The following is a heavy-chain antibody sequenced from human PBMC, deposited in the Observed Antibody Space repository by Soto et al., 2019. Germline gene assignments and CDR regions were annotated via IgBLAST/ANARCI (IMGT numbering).Heavy chain of an antibody. CDR3: ARGWLRDPWRH. CDR2: ISSSSTYI. V-gene: IGHV3-21*01. CDR1: GFTFSTYN. Sequence: EVQLVESGGGLVKPGGSLKLSCAASGFTFSTYNMNWVRQAPGEGLEWVSSISSSSTYIYYADSVKGRLSIYRDNAKNSLYLQTTRLRAEDPAVSDCARGWLRDPWRHWGQGTLVTVSS. D-gene: IGHD5-12*01. J-gene: IGHJ4*02.